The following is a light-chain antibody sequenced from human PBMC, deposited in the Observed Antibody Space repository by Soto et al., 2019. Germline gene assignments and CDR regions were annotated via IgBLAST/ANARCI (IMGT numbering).Light chain of an antibody. V-gene: IGKV3-11*01. Sequence: PGERATLSCKASQRVSSYLAWFQHKPGQAPRLLIYDASNRATGVPPRFRGSGSGTDFTLIISSLEPEDFAVYYCQQRGSWPDTFGQGTKLEIK. CDR3: QQRGSWPDT. CDR1: QRVSSY. J-gene: IGKJ2*01. CDR2: DAS.